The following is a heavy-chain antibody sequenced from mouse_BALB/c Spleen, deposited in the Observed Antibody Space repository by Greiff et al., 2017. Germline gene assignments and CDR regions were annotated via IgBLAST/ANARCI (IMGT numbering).Heavy chain of an antibody. J-gene: IGHJ2*01. D-gene: IGHD1-2*01. Sequence: VKLMESGAELAKPGASVKMSCKASGYTFTSYWMHWVKQRPGQGLEWIGYINPSTGYTEYNQKFKDKATLTADKSSSTAYMQLSSLTSEDSAVYYCARATTATDYWGQGTTLTVSS. CDR2: INPSTGYT. CDR1: GYTFTSYW. CDR3: ARATTATDY. V-gene: IGHV1-7*01.